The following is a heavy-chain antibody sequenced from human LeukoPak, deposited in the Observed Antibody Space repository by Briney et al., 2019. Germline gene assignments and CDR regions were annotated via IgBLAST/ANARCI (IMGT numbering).Heavy chain of an antibody. CDR1: GYTFTGYY. Sequence: ASVKVSCKASGYTFTGYYMHWVRQAPGQGLEWMGWINPNSGNTGYAQKFQGRVTITRNTSISTAYMELSSLRSEDTAVYYCARAGHYYYYMDVWGKGTTVTVSS. CDR2: INPNSGNT. V-gene: IGHV1-8*03. J-gene: IGHJ6*03. CDR3: ARAGHYYYYMDV.